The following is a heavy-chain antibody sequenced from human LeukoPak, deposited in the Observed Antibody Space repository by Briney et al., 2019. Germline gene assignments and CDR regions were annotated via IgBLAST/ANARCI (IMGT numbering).Heavy chain of an antibody. J-gene: IGHJ4*02. V-gene: IGHV3-21*01. CDR3: ARYTSNVVGKRHYFDY. Sequence: GGSLRLSCAASGFTFSSYSMNWVRQAPGKGLEWVASISSSSSYIYYADSVKGRFTISRDNAKNSLYLQMNSLRAEDTAVYYCARYTSNVVGKRHYFDYWGQGTLVTVPS. D-gene: IGHD2-21*01. CDR1: GFTFSSYS. CDR2: ISSSSSYI.